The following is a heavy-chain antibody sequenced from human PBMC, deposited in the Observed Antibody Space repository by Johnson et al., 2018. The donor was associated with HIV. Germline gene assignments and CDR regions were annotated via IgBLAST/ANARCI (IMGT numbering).Heavy chain of an antibody. V-gene: IGHV3-7*04. CDR3: AKDQHGPLVPTVMRDDAFDI. CDR1: GFTFSSYW. J-gene: IGHJ3*02. CDR2: IKQDGSEK. Sequence: VQLVESGGGLVQPGGSLRLSCAASGFTFSSYWMSWVRQAPGKGLEWVANIKQDGSEKYYADSVKGRFTVSRDNSKNAVYLQMNSLGAGDTAVYYCAKDQHGPLVPTVMRDDAFDIWGQGTMVTVSS. D-gene: IGHD5-12*01.